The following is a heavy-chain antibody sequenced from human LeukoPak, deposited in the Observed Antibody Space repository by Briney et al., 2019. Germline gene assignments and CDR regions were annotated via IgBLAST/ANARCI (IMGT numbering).Heavy chain of an antibody. V-gene: IGHV3-30*04. D-gene: IGHD3-10*01. CDR1: GFTFSSYA. CDR2: ISYDGSNK. Sequence: AGGSLRLSCAASGFTFSSYAMHWVRQAPGKGLEWVAVISYDGSNKYYADSVKGRFTISRDNSKNTLYLQMNSLRAEDTAYYYCAKGTLGRGVPKIHFDYWGQGTLVTVSS. J-gene: IGHJ4*02. CDR3: AKGTLGRGVPKIHFDY.